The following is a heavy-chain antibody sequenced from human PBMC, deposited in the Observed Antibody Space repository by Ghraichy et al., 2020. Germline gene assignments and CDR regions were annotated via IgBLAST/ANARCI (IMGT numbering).Heavy chain of an antibody. J-gene: IGHJ4*02. CDR2: VTRNADSA. CDR3: ARGHDSGWFFFDY. Sequence: SCAASGFTFSDYNMYWVRQAPGKGLEYVSAVTRNADSAFYANSVKGRFTISRDSSSNTLYLQMGSLREDDTAVYYCARGHDSGWFFFDYWGQGALVTVSS. V-gene: IGHV3-64*01. CDR1: GFTFSDYN. D-gene: IGHD6-19*01.